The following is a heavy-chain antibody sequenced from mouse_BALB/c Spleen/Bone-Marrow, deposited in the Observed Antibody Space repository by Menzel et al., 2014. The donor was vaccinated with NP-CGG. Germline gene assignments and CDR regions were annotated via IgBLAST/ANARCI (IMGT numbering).Heavy chain of an antibody. V-gene: IGHV1-19*01. J-gene: IGHJ3*01. Sequence: SGPELVKPGASVKMSCKASGYTFTDYYMDWVKQSHGESFEWIGRVNPYNGGTSYNQKFKGKATLTVDKSSSTAYMELNCLTSEDSAVYYCARGSYYGSSYWFAYWGQGTLVTVSA. CDR1: GYTFTDYY. D-gene: IGHD1-1*01. CDR2: VNPYNGGT. CDR3: ARGSYYGSSYWFAY.